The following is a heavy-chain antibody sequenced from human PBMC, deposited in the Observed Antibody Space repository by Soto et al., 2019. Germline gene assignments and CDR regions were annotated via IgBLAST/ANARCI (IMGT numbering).Heavy chain of an antibody. CDR3: ARDLSGHYDI. Sequence: PGGSLRLSCAASGFNFGDFGMSWVRQAPGKGPEWVSGLNWNGGRTGYADSVKGRFTISRDNAKNSLFLQMNSLRVEDTAFYYCARDLSGHYDIWGQGTMVTVSS. V-gene: IGHV3-20*04. CDR2: LNWNGGRT. CDR1: GFNFGDFG. J-gene: IGHJ3*02. D-gene: IGHD6-25*01.